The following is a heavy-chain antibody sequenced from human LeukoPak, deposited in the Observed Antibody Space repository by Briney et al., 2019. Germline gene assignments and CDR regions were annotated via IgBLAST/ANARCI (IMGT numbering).Heavy chain of an antibody. CDR1: GFTFSSYS. D-gene: IGHD6-6*01. J-gene: IGHJ4*02. Sequence: GGSLRLSCAASGFTFSSYSMNWVRQAPGKGLEWVSSISSSSYIYYADSVKGRFTISRDNAKNSLYLQMNSLRAEDTAVYYCVKGLDYSSSQMDSWGQGTLVTVSS. CDR2: ISSSSYI. V-gene: IGHV3-21*01. CDR3: VKGLDYSSSQMDS.